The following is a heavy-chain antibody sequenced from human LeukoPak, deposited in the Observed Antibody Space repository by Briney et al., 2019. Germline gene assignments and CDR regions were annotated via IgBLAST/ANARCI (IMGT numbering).Heavy chain of an antibody. CDR3: ERMGPVPDY. CDR1: GYTFTGYY. CDR2: INPNSGGT. V-gene: IGHV1-2*02. Sequence: VASVKVSCKAPGYTFTGYYMHWVRQAPGQGLEWMGWINPNSGGTNYAQKFQGRVTMTCDTSISTAYMELSRPRSDDTAVYYCERMGPVPDYWGQGTLVTVSS. J-gene: IGHJ4*02.